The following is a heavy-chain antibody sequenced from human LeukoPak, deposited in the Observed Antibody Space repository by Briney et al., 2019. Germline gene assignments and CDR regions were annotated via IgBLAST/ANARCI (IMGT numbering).Heavy chain of an antibody. V-gene: IGHV1-2*02. CDR3: ARSQHDYGDPRFDY. CDR2: INPNSGGT. Sequence: ASVKVSCKASGYTFTGYYMHWVRQAPGQGLEWMGWINPNSGGTNYAQKFQGRVTMTRDMSTSIAYMELRSLRSDDTAVYYCARSQHDYGDPRFDYWGQGTLVTVSS. J-gene: IGHJ4*02. CDR1: GYTFTGYY. D-gene: IGHD4-17*01.